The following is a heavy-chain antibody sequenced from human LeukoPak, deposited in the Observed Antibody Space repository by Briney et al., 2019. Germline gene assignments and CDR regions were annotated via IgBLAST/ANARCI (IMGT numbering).Heavy chain of an antibody. D-gene: IGHD1-26*01. V-gene: IGHV3-11*01. J-gene: IGHJ4*02. CDR3: ARDRFSGSYPLDY. Sequence: GGSLRLSCTTSGFIFSDYYMSWIRQAPGKGLEWVSYISSSGSIIYYADSVKGRFTISRDNAKNSLYLQTNSLRAEDTAVYYCARDRFSGSYPLDYWGQGTLVTVSS. CDR2: ISSSGSII. CDR1: GFIFSDYY.